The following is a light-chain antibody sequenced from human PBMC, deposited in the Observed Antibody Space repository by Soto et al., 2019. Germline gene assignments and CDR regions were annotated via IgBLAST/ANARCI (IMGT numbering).Light chain of an antibody. V-gene: IGKV4-1*01. CDR2: WAS. CDR3: QQYYSTPTWT. J-gene: IGKJ1*01. Sequence: DIVMTQSPDSLAVSLGERATINCKSSQSILYSSNNKTYLAWFQQKPGQPPKLLIYWASTRESVVPDRFSGSGSGTDFTLTISNLQAEDVAVYYCQQYYSTPTWTFGQGTKVEIK. CDR1: QSILYSSNNKTY.